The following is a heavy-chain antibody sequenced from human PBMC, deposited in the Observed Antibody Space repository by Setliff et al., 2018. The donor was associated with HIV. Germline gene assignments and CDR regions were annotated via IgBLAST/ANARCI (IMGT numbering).Heavy chain of an antibody. J-gene: IGHJ6*03. Sequence: PSETLSLTCTVSGYSISSGYYWGWIRQPPGKGLEWIGRLFTSGKTIFSPSLKSRVSMSVDTSKNAVSLKLDSVTAGDSAVYFCARDLFNEWQGHYYYYMDVWGKGTTVTVSS. CDR1: GYSISSGYY. D-gene: IGHD3-3*01. CDR3: ARDLFNEWQGHYYYYMDV. V-gene: IGHV4-38-2*02. CDR2: LFTSGKT.